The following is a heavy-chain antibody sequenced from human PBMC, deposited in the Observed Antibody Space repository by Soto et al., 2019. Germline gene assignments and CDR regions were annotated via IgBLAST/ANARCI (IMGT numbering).Heavy chain of an antibody. CDR2: IYYSGST. D-gene: IGHD1-26*01. V-gene: IGHV4-59*01. Sequence: SETLSLTCTVSGGSIRSYYWSWIRQPPGKGLEYIGYIYYSGSTNYNPSLKSRVTISVDTSKNQFSLKLSSVTAADTAVYYCARDLGSAAFDIWGQGTMVTVS. CDR3: ARDLGSAAFDI. CDR1: GGSIRSYY. J-gene: IGHJ3*02.